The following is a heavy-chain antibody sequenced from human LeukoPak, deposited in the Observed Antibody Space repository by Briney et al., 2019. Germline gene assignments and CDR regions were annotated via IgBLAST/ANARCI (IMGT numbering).Heavy chain of an antibody. Sequence: SETLSLTCTVSGGAISSYYWSWIRQPPGKGLEWIGYIYYSGSTNYNPSLKSRVTISVDTSKNQFSLKLSSVTAADTAVYYCARHTGGWGSFDYWGQGTLVTVSS. D-gene: IGHD6-19*01. CDR2: IYYSGST. V-gene: IGHV4-59*08. CDR1: GGAISSYY. J-gene: IGHJ4*02. CDR3: ARHTGGWGSFDY.